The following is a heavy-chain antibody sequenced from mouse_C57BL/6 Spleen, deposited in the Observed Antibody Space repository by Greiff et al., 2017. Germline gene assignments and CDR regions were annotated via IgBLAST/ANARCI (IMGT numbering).Heavy chain of an antibody. CDR2: ISSGSSTI. D-gene: IGHD4-1*01. Sequence: EVKVEESGGGLVKPGGSLKLSCAASGFTFSDYGMHWVRQAPEKGLEWVAYISSGSSTIYYADTVKGRFTISRDNAKNTLFLQMTSLRSEDTAMYYCARRLGRDYYAMDYWGQGTSVTVSS. CDR1: GFTFSDYG. V-gene: IGHV5-17*01. CDR3: ARRLGRDYYAMDY. J-gene: IGHJ4*01.